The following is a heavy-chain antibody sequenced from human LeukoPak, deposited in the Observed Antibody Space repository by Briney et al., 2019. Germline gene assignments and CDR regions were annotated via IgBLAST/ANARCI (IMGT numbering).Heavy chain of an antibody. CDR1: GFMFSNYD. V-gene: IGHV3-64*01. J-gene: IGHJ4*02. CDR2: ISTNGGST. Sequence: GGSLRLSCAASGFMFSNYDIHWVRQAPGKGLEYVSHISTNGGSTYYAISVKGRFTISRDNSKNTLYLQMGSLRAEDMAVYYCARGRGYIYGYDYWGQGTLVTVSS. D-gene: IGHD5-18*01. CDR3: ARGRGYIYGYDY.